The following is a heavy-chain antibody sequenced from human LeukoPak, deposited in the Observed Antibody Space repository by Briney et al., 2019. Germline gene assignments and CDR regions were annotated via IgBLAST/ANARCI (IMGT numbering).Heavy chain of an antibody. Sequence: PGGSLRLSCAASGFTFSSYSMNWVRQAPGKGLEWVSYISSSSSTIYYADSVKGRFTISRDNAKNSLYLQMNSLRAEDTAVYYCARVWSTLTGDAFDIWGQGTMVTVSS. D-gene: IGHD2-2*01. CDR1: GFTFSSYS. CDR3: ARVWSTLTGDAFDI. J-gene: IGHJ3*02. V-gene: IGHV3-48*01. CDR2: ISSSSSTI.